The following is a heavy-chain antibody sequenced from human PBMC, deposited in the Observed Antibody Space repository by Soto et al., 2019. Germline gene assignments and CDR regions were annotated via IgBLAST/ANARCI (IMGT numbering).Heavy chain of an antibody. Sequence: QVQLVQSGAEVKKPGSSVKVSCKSSGGTFSTYAISWVRQAPGQGLEWMGGIIPIFGTANYAQKFQGKVTNTAEESTTTAYMELISLRSEDTAVYYCARDEMVVATGSRTWHYYYGMDVWGQGTTVTVSS. CDR3: ARDEMVVATGSRTWHYYYGMDV. D-gene: IGHD2-15*01. CDR2: IIPIFGTA. J-gene: IGHJ6*02. V-gene: IGHV1-69*12. CDR1: GGTFSTYA.